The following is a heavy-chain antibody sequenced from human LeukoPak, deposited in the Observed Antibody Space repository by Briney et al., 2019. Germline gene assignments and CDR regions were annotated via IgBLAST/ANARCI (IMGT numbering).Heavy chain of an antibody. D-gene: IGHD5-18*01. V-gene: IGHV4-39*07. Sequence: SETLSLTCTVSGGSISSSSYYWGWIRQPPGKGLEWIGSIYYSGSTYYNPSLKSRVAISVDTSKNQFSLKLSSVTAADTAVYYCARGVTAMVRALHRWGQGTLVTVSS. J-gene: IGHJ4*02. CDR3: ARGVTAMVRALHR. CDR2: IYYSGST. CDR1: GGSISSSSYY.